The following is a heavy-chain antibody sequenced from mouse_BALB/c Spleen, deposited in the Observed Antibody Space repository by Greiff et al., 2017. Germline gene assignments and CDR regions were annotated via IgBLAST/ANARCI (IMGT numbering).Heavy chain of an antibody. CDR1: GFNIKDYY. D-gene: IGHD1-1*01. CDR3: NGGDYYGSSYFDY. CDR2: IDPENGDT. V-gene: IGHV14-4*02. Sequence: VQLKQSGAELVRSGASVKLSCTASGFNIKDYYMHWVKQRPEQGLEWIGWIDPENGDTEYAPKFQGKATMTADTSSNTAYLQLSSLTSEDTAVYYCNGGDYYGSSYFDYWGQGTTLTVSS. J-gene: IGHJ2*01.